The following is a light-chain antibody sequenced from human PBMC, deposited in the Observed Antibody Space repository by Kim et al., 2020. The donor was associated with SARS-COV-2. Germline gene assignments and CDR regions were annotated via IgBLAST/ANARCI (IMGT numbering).Light chain of an antibody. CDR3: QQYQIYPVT. Sequence: ASVGDRVTMTCRASQDIKNNLVWFQQKPGKAPRSLIYAASSLQSGVPSKFSGSGSGTDFTLTISSLQPEDFATYYCQQYQIYPVTVGQETRLEIK. CDR1: QDIKNN. J-gene: IGKJ5*01. CDR2: AAS. V-gene: IGKV1-16*02.